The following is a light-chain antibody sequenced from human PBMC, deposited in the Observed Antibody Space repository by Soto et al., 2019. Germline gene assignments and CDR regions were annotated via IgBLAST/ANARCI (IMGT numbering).Light chain of an antibody. CDR2: EVR. CDR1: SSDVGAYYF. CDR3: SSYTTGSTRV. V-gene: IGLV2-14*03. Sequence: CVLNPLASVSRTAGQSKNITYTGTSSDVGAYYFVSWYQQHPDKAPKLMIYEVRNRPSGVSNRFSGPESVNTATLTISGLQAEDEADYYYSSYTTGSTRVFGSETKVTVL. J-gene: IGLJ1*01.